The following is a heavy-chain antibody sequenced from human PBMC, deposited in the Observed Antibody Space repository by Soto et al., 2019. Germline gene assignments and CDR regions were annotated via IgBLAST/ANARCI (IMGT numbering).Heavy chain of an antibody. D-gene: IGHD6-19*01. V-gene: IGHV3-30*18. CDR2: ISYDGSNK. CDR1: GFTFSSYG. J-gene: IGHJ4*02. Sequence: QVQLVESGGGVVQPGRSLRLSCAASGFTFSSYGMHWVRQAPGKGLEWVAVISYDGSNKYYADSVKGRFTISRDNSKYTLYLQMNSLRAEDTAVYYCSKDRDSSGSTDYWGQGTLVTVSA. CDR3: SKDRDSSGSTDY.